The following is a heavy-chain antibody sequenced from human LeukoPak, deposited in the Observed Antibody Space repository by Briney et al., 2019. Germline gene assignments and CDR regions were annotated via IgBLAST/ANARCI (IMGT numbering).Heavy chain of an antibody. J-gene: IGHJ5*02. D-gene: IGHD2-2*01. V-gene: IGHV4-39*07. CDR3: ARTDIVVVSARGRFDP. CDR2: IYYSGST. CDR1: GGSISSSSYY. Sequence: SETLSLTCTVSGGSISSSSYYWGWIRQPPGKGLEWIGSIYYSGSTYYNPSLKSRVTISVDTSKNQFSLKLSSVTAADTAVYYCARTDIVVVSARGRFDPWGQGTLVTVSS.